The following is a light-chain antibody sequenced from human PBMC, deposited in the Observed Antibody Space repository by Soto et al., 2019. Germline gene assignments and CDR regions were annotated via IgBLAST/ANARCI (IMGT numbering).Light chain of an antibody. CDR3: QQYNNWPLT. Sequence: EIVLTQSPATLSVSTGDRATLSCRASQSVRSDLAWLQQKPGQAPRLLIYDASTRATGIAARFSGSVSETEYTLTNSNLQSEDFAIYYCQQYNNWPLTFGGGTKVELK. V-gene: IGKV3-15*01. CDR2: DAS. J-gene: IGKJ4*01. CDR1: QSVRSD.